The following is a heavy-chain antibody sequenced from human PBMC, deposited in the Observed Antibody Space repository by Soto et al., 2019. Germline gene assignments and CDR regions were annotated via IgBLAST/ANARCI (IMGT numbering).Heavy chain of an antibody. D-gene: IGHD3-22*01. CDR1: GFTFSSYG. CDR2: ISYDGSNK. J-gene: IGHJ4*02. CDR3: AKGGPRSYYYDSSGYYLRAYYFDY. Sequence: GGSLRLSCAASGFTFSSYGMHWVRQAPGKGLEWVAVISYDGSNKYYADSVKGRFTISRDNSKNTLYLQMNSLRAEDTAVYYCAKGGPRSYYYDSSGYYLRAYYFDYWGQGTLVTVSS. V-gene: IGHV3-30*18.